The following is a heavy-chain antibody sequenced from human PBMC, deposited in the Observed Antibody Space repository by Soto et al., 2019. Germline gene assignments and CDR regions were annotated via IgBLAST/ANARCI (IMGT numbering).Heavy chain of an antibody. V-gene: IGHV4-34*01. CDR1: VGSFSGYY. J-gene: IGHJ3*02. CDR3: ARGRVVLWLQLPVAFDI. Sequence: SETLSLTCAVYVGSFSGYYRSWIRQPPGKGLEWIGEINHSGSTNYNPSLKSRVTISVDTSKNQFSLKLSSVTAADTAVYYCARGRVVLWLQLPVAFDIWGQGTMVTVSS. D-gene: IGHD5-18*01. CDR2: INHSGST.